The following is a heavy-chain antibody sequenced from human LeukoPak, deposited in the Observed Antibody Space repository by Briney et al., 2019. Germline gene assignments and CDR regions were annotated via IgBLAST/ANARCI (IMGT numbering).Heavy chain of an antibody. CDR2: INPSGGST. V-gene: IGHV1-46*01. CDR1: GYTFTSYY. D-gene: IGHD3-10*01. Sequence: ASVKVSCKASGYTFTSYYMHWVRQAPGQGLEWMGIINPSGGSTSYAQKFQGRVTMTRDTSTSTVYMELSSPRSEDTAVYYCARDRITMVRGIHYYFDYWGQGTLVTVSS. CDR3: ARDRITMVRGIHYYFDY. J-gene: IGHJ4*02.